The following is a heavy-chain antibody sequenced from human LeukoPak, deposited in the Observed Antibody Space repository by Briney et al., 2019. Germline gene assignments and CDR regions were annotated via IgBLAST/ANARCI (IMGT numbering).Heavy chain of an antibody. J-gene: IGHJ5*02. Sequence: GASVKVSCKASGYTFTSYGISWVRQAPGQGLEWMGWISAYNGNTDYAQKLQGRVTMTTDTSTSTAYMELRSLRSDDTAVYYCARDYYGSGGSEPATKHPWGQGTLVTVSS. CDR3: ARDYYGSGGSEPATKHP. CDR2: ISAYNGNT. D-gene: IGHD3-10*01. V-gene: IGHV1-18*01. CDR1: GYTFTSYG.